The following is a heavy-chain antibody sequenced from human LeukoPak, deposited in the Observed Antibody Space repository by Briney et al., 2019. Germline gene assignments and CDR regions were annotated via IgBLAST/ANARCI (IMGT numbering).Heavy chain of an antibody. CDR3: AINGFSSGWYEPYYFDN. J-gene: IGHJ4*02. V-gene: IGHV3-48*04. CDR2: ISSSGNAI. CDR1: GFIVSSNS. Sequence: GGSLRLSCAASGFIVSSNSMSWVRQAPGKGLEWVSYISSSGNAIYYADSVKGRFTISRDNAKNSLYLQMNSLRAEDTAVYYCAINGFSSGWYEPYYFDNWGQGTLVTVSS. D-gene: IGHD6-19*01.